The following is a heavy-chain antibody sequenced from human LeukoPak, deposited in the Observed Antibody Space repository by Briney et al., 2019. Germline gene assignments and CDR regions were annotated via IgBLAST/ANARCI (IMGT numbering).Heavy chain of an antibody. Sequence: ASVKVSCKASGYTFTTYYIHWVRQAPGQGFEWMGIINPSGESTTYAQKFQGRVTMTRDTSTSTFYMELSSLRSDDTAVYYCARDHVPSYVGIDYWVQGTLVTISS. CDR3: ARDHVPSYVGIDY. CDR1: GYTFTTYY. D-gene: IGHD3-16*01. V-gene: IGHV1-46*01. J-gene: IGHJ4*02. CDR2: INPSGEST.